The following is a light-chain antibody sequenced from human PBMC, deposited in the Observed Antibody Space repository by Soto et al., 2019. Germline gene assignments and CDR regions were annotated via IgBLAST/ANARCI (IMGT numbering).Light chain of an antibody. CDR1: SSDVGGYNY. CDR2: EVS. J-gene: IGLJ2*01. Sequence: QSALTQPASVSGSPGQSITISCTGTSSDVGGYNYVSWYQHHPGKAPKLMIYEVSSRPSGVSNRFFGSNSGTTASLTISGLPADDEAYYFCSSYRTKSSVVFGGGTKLTVL. CDR3: SSYRTKSSVV. V-gene: IGLV2-14*01.